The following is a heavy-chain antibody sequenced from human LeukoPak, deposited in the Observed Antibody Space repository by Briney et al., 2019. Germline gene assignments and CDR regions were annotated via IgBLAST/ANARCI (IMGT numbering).Heavy chain of an antibody. CDR1: GFTFSSYA. D-gene: IGHD3-3*01. CDR3: ARAWGNYDFWSGYYFDY. V-gene: IGHV3-64*01. CDR2: ISSNGGST. Sequence: GGSLRLPCAASGFTFSSYAMHWVRQAPGKGLEYVSAISSNGGSTYYANSVKGRFTISRDNSKNTLYLQMGSLRAEDMAVYYCARAWGNYDFWSGYYFDYWGQGTLVTASS. J-gene: IGHJ4*02.